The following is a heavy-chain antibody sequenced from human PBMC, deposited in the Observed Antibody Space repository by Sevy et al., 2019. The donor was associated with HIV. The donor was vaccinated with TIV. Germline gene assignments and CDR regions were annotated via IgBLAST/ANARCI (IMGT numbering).Heavy chain of an antibody. J-gene: IGHJ4*02. CDR1: GYTFTNYY. CDR3: GRTSPRGGFDY. CDR2: INPSDVST. D-gene: IGHD3-16*01. Sequence: ASVKVSCKASGYTFTNYYMHWVRQAPGQGLEWMGIINPSDVSTIYPQKFQGRVTMTRDTSTSTVYMELSSLRSDDTAVYYCGRTSPRGGFDYWGQGALVTVSS. V-gene: IGHV1-46*03.